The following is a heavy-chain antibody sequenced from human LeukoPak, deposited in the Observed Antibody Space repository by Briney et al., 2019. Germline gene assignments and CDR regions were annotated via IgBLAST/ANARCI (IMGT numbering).Heavy chain of an antibody. CDR2: IYTSGST. D-gene: IGHD6-13*01. CDR3: ARWGYSSSWDYYYYYGMDV. CDR1: GGSNSSYY. V-gene: IGHV4-4*07. J-gene: IGHJ6*02. Sequence: KPSETLSLTCTVSGGSNSSYYWSWIRQPAGKALEWIGRIYTSGSTNYNPSLKSRVTMSVDTSKNQFYLKLSSVTAADTAVYYCARWGYSSSWDYYYYYGMDVWGQGTTVTVSS.